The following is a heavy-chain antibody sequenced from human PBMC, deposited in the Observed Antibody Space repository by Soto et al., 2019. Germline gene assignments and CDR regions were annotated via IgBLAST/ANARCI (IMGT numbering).Heavy chain of an antibody. CDR1: GGTFSSYA. CDR3: ASNSGYSSGWYPSYWYFDL. V-gene: IGHV1-69*01. Sequence: QVQLVQSGAEVKKPGSSVKVSCKASGGTFSSYAISWVRQAPGQGLEWMGGIIPIFGTANYAQKFQGRVTITADESTSTAYMELSSLRSEDTAVYYCASNSGYSSGWYPSYWYFDLWGRGTLVTVSS. D-gene: IGHD6-19*01. CDR2: IIPIFGTA. J-gene: IGHJ2*01.